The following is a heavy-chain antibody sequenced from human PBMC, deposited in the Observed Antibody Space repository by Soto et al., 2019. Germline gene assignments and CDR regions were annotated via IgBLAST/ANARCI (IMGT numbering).Heavy chain of an antibody. D-gene: IGHD3-22*01. Sequence: AASVKVSCKASGGTFSSYAISWVRQAPGQGLEWMGGIIPIFGTANYAQKFQGRVTITADESTSTAYMELSSLRSEDTAVYYCARSDSSWSIVGWGQGTMVTVSS. V-gene: IGHV1-69*13. CDR3: ARSDSSWSIVG. CDR2: IIPIFGTA. J-gene: IGHJ3*01. CDR1: GGTFSSYA.